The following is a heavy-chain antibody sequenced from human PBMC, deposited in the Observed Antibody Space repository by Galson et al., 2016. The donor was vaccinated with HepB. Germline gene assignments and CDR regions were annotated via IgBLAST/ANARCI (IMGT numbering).Heavy chain of an antibody. J-gene: IGHJ4*02. CDR3: ADPALGF. Sequence: SLRLSCATSGFTFSNFWMIWVRQAPGRGLEWVANINQDGSKKNYLDSVKGRFTISRHNAKNSLYLQMNSLRVEDTARYSCADPALGFWGQGSLLTVSS. D-gene: IGHD3-10*01. CDR1: GFTFSNFW. CDR2: INQDGSKK. V-gene: IGHV3-7*03.